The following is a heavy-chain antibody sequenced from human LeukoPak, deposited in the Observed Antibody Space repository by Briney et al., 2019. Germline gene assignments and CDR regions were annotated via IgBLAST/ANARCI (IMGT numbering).Heavy chain of an antibody. V-gene: IGHV4-59*01. D-gene: IGHD6-13*01. CDR1: GGSISSYY. CDR2: IYYSGST. J-gene: IGHJ4*02. Sequence: HSETLSLTCTVSGGSISSYYWSWIRQPPGKGLEWIGYIYYSGSTNYNPSLKSRVTISVDTSKNQFSLKLSSVTAADTAVYYCARERIAAAGHPFDYWGQGTLVTVSS. CDR3: ARERIAAAGHPFDY.